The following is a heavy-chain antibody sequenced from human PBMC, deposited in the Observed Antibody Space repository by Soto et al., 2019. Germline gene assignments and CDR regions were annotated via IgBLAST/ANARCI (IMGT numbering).Heavy chain of an antibody. V-gene: IGHV3-30*18. CDR3: AKSTAMADFDY. CDR2: ISYDGSNK. J-gene: IGHJ4*02. Sequence: PGGSLRLSCAASGFTFSSYGMHWVRQAPGKGLEWVAVISYDGSNKYYADSVKGRFTISRDNSKNTLYLQMNSLRAEDTAVYYCAKSTAMADFDYWGQGTLVTVSS. D-gene: IGHD5-18*01. CDR1: GFTFSSYG.